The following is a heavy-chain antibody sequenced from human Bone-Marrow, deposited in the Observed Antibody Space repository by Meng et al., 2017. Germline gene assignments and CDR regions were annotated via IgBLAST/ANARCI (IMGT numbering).Heavy chain of an antibody. D-gene: IGHD3-10*01. CDR3: GRDFPGMDV. Sequence: QVQLVQSGSELKKLRASVKVSCKASGYTFTTYAINWVRQAPGQGLEWMGWINTNTGNPTYAQGFTGRFVFSLDTSVSTAYLQISSPKAEDTAVYYCGRDFPGMDVWGQGTTVTVSS. CDR2: INTNTGNP. CDR1: GYTFTTYA. V-gene: IGHV7-4-1*02. J-gene: IGHJ6*02.